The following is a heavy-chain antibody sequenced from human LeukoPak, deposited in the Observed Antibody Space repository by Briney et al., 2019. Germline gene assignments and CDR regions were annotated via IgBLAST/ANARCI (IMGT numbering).Heavy chain of an antibody. CDR2: IKQDGSEK. CDR3: ARVGCSGGSCPPGYYYMDV. D-gene: IGHD2-15*01. J-gene: IGHJ6*03. Sequence: GGSLRLSCAASGFTFSSYWMGWVRQAPGKGLEWVANIKQDGSEKYYVDSVKGRFTISRDNAKNSLYLQMNSLRAEDTAVYYCARVGCSGGSCPPGYYYMDVWGKGTTVTVSS. V-gene: IGHV3-7*01. CDR1: GFTFSSYW.